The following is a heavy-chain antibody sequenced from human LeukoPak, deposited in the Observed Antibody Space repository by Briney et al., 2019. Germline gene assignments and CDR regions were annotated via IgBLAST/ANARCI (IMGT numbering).Heavy chain of an antibody. V-gene: IGHV4-59*01. J-gene: IGHJ6*03. CDR3: AGGPGWYDSSVYYYYMDV. CDR2: IYHSGST. CDR1: GGSISSYY. D-gene: IGHD3-22*01. Sequence: SETLSLTCTVSGGSISSYYRSWIRQPPGKGLEWIGYIYHSGSTKYNPSLKSRVTISVDTSKNQFSLKLSSVTAADTAVYYCAGGPGWYDSSVYYYYMDVWDKGTTVTVSS.